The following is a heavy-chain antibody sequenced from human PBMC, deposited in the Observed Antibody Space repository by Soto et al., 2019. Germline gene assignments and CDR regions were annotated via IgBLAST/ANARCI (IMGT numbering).Heavy chain of an antibody. CDR2: INHSGST. CDR3: ARPMVRGVNRSYYYGMDV. CDR1: GGSFSGYY. J-gene: IGHJ6*02. Sequence: PSETLSLTCAVYGGSFSGYYWSWIRQPPGKGLEWIGEINHSGSTNYNPSLKSRVTISVDTSKNQFSLKLSSVTAADTAVYYCARPMVRGVNRSYYYGMDVWGQGTTVTVSS. V-gene: IGHV4-34*01. D-gene: IGHD3-10*01.